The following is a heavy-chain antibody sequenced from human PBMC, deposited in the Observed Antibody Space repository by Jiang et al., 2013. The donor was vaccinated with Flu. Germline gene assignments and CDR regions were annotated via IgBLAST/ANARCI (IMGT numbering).Heavy chain of an antibody. CDR1: GGSISSGGYY. Sequence: GSGLVKPSGTLSLTCAVSGGSISSGGYYWSWIRQHPGKGLEWIGYIYYSGSTYYNPSLKSRVTISVDTSKNQFSLKLSSVTAADTAVYYCARGDYGDYCDYWGQGTLVTVSS. CDR3: ARGDYGDYCDY. V-gene: IGHV4-31*11. J-gene: IGHJ4*02. CDR2: IYYSGST. D-gene: IGHD4-17*01.